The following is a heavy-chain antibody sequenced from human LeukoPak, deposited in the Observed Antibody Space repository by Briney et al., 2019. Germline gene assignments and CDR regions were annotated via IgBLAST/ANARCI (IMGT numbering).Heavy chain of an antibody. J-gene: IGHJ6*02. D-gene: IGHD1-26*01. CDR2: ISYDGSNK. CDR3: AKVLYSGSYSYYGMDV. V-gene: IGHV3-30*18. Sequence: GGSLRLSCAASGFXFSSYGMHWVRQAPGKGLEWVAVISYDGSNKYYADSVKGRFTISRDNSKNTLYLQMNSLRAEDTAVYYCAKVLYSGSYSYYGMDVWGQGTTVTVSS. CDR1: GFXFSSYG.